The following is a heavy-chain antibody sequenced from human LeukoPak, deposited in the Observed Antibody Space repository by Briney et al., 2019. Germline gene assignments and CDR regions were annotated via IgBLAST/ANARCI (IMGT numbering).Heavy chain of an antibody. CDR3: VRVGSDGYSLRQNWFNP. J-gene: IGHJ5*02. CDR1: EFTFSSYS. CDR2: ITRSYI. D-gene: IGHD5-24*01. V-gene: IGHV3-21*01. Sequence: PGGSLRLSCAASEFTFSSYSMNWVRQAPGKGLEWVSSITRSYIYYADSVKGRFTISKDNAKNSLFLQMNSLRAEDTAVYYCVRVGSDGYSLRQNWFNPWGHGTLVTVSS.